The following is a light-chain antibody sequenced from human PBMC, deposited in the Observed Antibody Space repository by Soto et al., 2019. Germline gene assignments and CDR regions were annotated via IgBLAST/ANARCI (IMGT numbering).Light chain of an antibody. CDR1: QSVSGN. Sequence: EIVMTQSPATLSVSPGDRATLSCRASQSVSGNLAWYQQKPGQAPRLLIYDTASRATAIPARFSGSGSGTEFTLTISSLQSEDFAVYYCQQYSKWPTFGQGTRLEIK. CDR2: DTA. J-gene: IGKJ5*01. CDR3: QQYSKWPT. V-gene: IGKV3-15*01.